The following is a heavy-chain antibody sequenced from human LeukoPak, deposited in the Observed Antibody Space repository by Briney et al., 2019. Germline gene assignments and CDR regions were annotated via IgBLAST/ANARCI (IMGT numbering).Heavy chain of an antibody. CDR2: INPNSGGT. D-gene: IGHD6-13*01. J-gene: IGHJ4*02. Sequence: GASVKVSCKASGYTFTSYYMHWVRQAPGQGLEWMGWINPNSGGTNYAQKFQGRVTMTRDTSISTAYMELSRLRSDDTAVYYCARDFPTNLVSSREDYWGQGTLVTVSS. CDR3: ARDFPTNLVSSREDY. CDR1: GYTFTSYY. V-gene: IGHV1-2*02.